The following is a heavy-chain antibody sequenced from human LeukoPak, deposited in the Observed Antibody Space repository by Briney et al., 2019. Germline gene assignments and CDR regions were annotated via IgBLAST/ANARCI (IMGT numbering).Heavy chain of an antibody. D-gene: IGHD2-2*02. CDR1: GYTFTGYY. CDR2: IDPDSGGT. Sequence: ASVNVSCKTSGYTFTGYYLHWVRQAPGQGLEWMGRIDPDSGGTHYAQKFQVRVTVTRDTSITTVYMELSGLTSDDTAVYYCARVPGPYTTSRFDYWGQGTLVTVSS. CDR3: ARVPGPYTTSRFDY. J-gene: IGHJ4*02. V-gene: IGHV1-2*02.